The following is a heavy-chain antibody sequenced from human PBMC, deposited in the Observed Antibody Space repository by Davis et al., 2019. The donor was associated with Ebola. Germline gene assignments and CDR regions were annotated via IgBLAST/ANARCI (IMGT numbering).Heavy chain of an antibody. CDR1: GFSFSDHA. Sequence: GGSLRLSCAVSGFSFSDHAMHWVRQAPGKGLEWVALISSDGSNRYYADSLKGRFTISRDNSKNTLFLQMNSLTGEDTAVYYCATGKYSDRLEYWGQGTLVTVSS. CDR3: ATGKYSDRLEY. J-gene: IGHJ4*02. D-gene: IGHD2-21*01. V-gene: IGHV3-30-3*01. CDR2: ISSDGSNR.